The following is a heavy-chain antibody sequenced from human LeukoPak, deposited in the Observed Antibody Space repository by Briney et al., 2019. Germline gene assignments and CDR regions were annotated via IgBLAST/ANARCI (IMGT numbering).Heavy chain of an antibody. Sequence: GGSLRLSCVATGFTFSTYWMSWVRQAPGKGLEWVASIKQDGSEKYYVDSVKGRFTISRDNAKNSLYLQMNSLRTEDTAVYYCARRYFDYWGQGTLVTVSS. CDR1: GFTFSTYW. J-gene: IGHJ4*02. CDR2: IKQDGSEK. CDR3: ARRYFDY. V-gene: IGHV3-7*04.